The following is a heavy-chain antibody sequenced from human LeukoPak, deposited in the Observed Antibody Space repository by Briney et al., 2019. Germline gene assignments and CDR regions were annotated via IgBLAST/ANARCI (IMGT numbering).Heavy chain of an antibody. Sequence: GGSLRLSCAASGFTFSTYAMSWVRQAPGKGLEWVSSISGSGGSTFYADSVKGRFTISRDNSKNTLYLQMSSLRAEDTAVYYCASTYSYDSSGYYPFDYWGQGTLVTVPS. V-gene: IGHV3-23*01. CDR3: ASTYSYDSSGYYPFDY. CDR1: GFTFSTYA. CDR2: ISGSGGST. D-gene: IGHD3-22*01. J-gene: IGHJ4*02.